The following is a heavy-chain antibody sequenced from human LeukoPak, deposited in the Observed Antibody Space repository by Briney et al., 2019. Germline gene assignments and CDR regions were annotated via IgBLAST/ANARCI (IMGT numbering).Heavy chain of an antibody. D-gene: IGHD4-11*01. J-gene: IGHJ6*03. CDR2: IYPGDSET. CDR3: ARLYDYSNYGYYYYMDV. V-gene: IGHV5-51*01. Sequence: GESLKISCKGSGYSFTSHWIGWVRQMPGKGLEWMGIIYPGDSETRYSPSFQGQVTISADKSISTAYLQWSSLKASDTAMYYCARLYDYSNYGYYYYMDVWGKGTTVTVSS. CDR1: GYSFTSHW.